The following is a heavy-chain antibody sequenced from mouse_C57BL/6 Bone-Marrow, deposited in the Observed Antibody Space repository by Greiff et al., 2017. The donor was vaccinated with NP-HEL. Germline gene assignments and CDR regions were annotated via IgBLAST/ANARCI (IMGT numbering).Heavy chain of an antibody. CDR1: GFTFTDYY. V-gene: IGHV7-3*01. CDR3: ATGRGWHYYAMDY. D-gene: IGHD2-3*01. J-gene: IGHJ4*01. CDR2: IRNKANGYTT. Sequence: EVQGVESGGGLVQPGGSLSLSCAASGFTFTDYYMSWVRQPPGKALEWLGFIRNKANGYTTEYSASVKGRFTISRDNSQSILYLQMNALRAEDSATYYCATGRGWHYYAMDYWGQGTSVTVSS.